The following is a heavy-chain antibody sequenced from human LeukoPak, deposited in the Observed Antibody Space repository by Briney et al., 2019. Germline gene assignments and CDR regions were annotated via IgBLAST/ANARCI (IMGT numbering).Heavy chain of an antibody. CDR3: ARGAYYYDSSGYLDY. V-gene: IGHV3-7*01. CDR1: GFTFSSYW. Sequence: GGSLRLSCAASGFTFSSYWMSWVRQAPGKGLEWVANIKQDGSEKYYVDSVKGRFTISRDNAKNSLYLQMNSLRAEDTAVYYCARGAYYYDSSGYLDYWGQGTLVTVSS. CDR2: IKQDGSEK. J-gene: IGHJ4*02. D-gene: IGHD3-22*01.